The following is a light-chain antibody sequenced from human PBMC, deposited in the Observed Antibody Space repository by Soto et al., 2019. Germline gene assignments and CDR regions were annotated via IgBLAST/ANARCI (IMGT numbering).Light chain of an antibody. Sequence: EVVLTQSPGTLSLSPVERATLSCRASQSVSSGYLVWYQHKPGQTPRLLIYGASSRATGIPDRFSGSGSRTDFTLTISRLEPEDFAVYYCQHSQTFGQGTKVDIK. V-gene: IGKV3-20*01. CDR3: QHSQT. CDR2: GAS. J-gene: IGKJ1*01. CDR1: QSVSSGY.